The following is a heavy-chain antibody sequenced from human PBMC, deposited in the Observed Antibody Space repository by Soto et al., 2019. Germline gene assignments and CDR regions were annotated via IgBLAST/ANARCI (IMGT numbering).Heavy chain of an antibody. D-gene: IGHD5-18*01. Sequence: ASVKVSCKASGYTFTSYAMHWVRQAPGQRLEWMGWINAGNGNTKYSQKFQERVTITRDTSASTAYMELSSLRSEDTAVYYCAADVGGYIYGYGRHWGPGTLVTVAS. J-gene: IGHJ4*02. CDR1: GYTFTSYA. V-gene: IGHV1-3*01. CDR3: AADVGGYIYGYGRH. CDR2: INAGNGNT.